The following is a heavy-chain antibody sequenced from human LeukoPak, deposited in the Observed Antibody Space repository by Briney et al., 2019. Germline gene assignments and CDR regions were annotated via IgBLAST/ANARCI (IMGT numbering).Heavy chain of an antibody. CDR3: ARDTAKVLAVAAWGYFDY. CDR1: GGTFSSYT. J-gene: IGHJ4*02. CDR2: IIPILGIA. Sequence: SVKVSCKASGGTFSSYTISWVRQAPGQGLEWMGRIIPILGIANYAQKFQGRVTITADTSTSTAYMELRSLRSDDTAVYYCARDTAKVLAVAAWGYFDYWGQGTLVTVSS. V-gene: IGHV1-69*04. D-gene: IGHD6-19*01.